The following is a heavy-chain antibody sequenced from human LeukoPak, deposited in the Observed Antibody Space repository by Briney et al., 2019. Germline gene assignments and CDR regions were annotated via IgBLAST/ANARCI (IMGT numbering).Heavy chain of an antibody. J-gene: IGHJ4*02. V-gene: IGHV4-38-2*02. Sequence: PSETLSLTCTVSGYSISSGYYWGWIRQPPGKGLEWIGSIYHSGSTYYNPSLMSRVTISVDTSKNQFSLKLTSVTAADTAVYYCARDLAAAGIKLHHFDYWGQGTLVTVSS. D-gene: IGHD6-13*01. CDR1: GYSISSGYY. CDR3: ARDLAAAGIKLHHFDY. CDR2: IYHSGST.